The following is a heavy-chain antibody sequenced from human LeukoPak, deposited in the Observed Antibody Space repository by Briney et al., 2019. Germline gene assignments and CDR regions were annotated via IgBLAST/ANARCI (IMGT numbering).Heavy chain of an antibody. J-gene: IGHJ4*02. CDR3: ATYCTGSNCDYIPGKSRFIFDY. CDR2: IKPDGSAQ. CDR1: GIIFSSYY. V-gene: IGHV3-7*01. Sequence: GGSLRLSCAGSGIIFSSYYMSWVRQAPGKGLQWVANIKPDGSAQFYVDSVKGRFTISRDSAKNILYLQMDSLRVEDTAVYYCATYCTGSNCDYIPGKSRFIFDYWGQGVLVTVSS. D-gene: IGHD2-8*02.